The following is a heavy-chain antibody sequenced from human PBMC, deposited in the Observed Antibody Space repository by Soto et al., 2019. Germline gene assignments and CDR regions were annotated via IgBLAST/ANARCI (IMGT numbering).Heavy chain of an antibody. D-gene: IGHD2-15*01. CDR1: GFSFNNYR. J-gene: IGHJ5*02. CDR2: ISSSSITI. CDR3: TRDQYCIGGTCYRGWFGP. Sequence: EVYLVESGGGLVQPGGSLRLSCAASGFSFNNYRMNWVRQAPGKGLEWVSYISSSSITIDYADSVKGRFTISRDNARNSLYLQMNSLSAEDTAVYYCTRDQYCIGGTCYRGWFGPWGQGTLVTVSS. V-gene: IGHV3-48*01.